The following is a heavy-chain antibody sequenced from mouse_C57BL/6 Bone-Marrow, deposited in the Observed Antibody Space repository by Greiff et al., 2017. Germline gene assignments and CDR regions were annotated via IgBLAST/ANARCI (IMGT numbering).Heavy chain of an antibody. V-gene: IGHV5-4*01. Sequence: EVKLVESGGGLVKPGGSLKLSCAASGFTFSSYAMSWVRQTPEKRLEWVATLIDSDSYTYYPDNVKGRFTISRDNAKNNLYLHMSHLKSEDTAMYYCAREPFGVGYWGQGTTLTVSS. CDR3: AREPFGVGY. CDR2: LIDSDSYT. J-gene: IGHJ2*01. CDR1: GFTFSSYA.